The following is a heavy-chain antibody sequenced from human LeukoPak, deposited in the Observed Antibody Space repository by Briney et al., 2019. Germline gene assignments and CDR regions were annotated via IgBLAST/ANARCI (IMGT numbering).Heavy chain of an antibody. V-gene: IGHV3-43*01. D-gene: IGHD3-22*01. CDR1: GFTFDDYT. J-gene: IGHJ4*02. Sequence: GGSPRLSCAASGFTFDDYTMHWVRQAPGKGLEWVSLISWDGGSTYYADSVKGRFTISRDNSKNSLYLQMNSLRTEDTALYYCAKDHGGRYYDSSGYYANWGQGTLVTVSS. CDR2: ISWDGGST. CDR3: AKDHGGRYYDSSGYYAN.